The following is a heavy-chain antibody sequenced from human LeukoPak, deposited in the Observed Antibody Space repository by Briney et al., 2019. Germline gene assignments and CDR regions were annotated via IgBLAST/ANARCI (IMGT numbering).Heavy chain of an antibody. CDR2: ISYDGSNK. CDR3: ANNSNWGSFDY. V-gene: IGHV3-30-3*01. CDR1: GFTFSSYA. D-gene: IGHD7-27*01. J-gene: IGHJ4*02. Sequence: GGSLRLSCAASGFTFSSYAMHWVRQAPGKGLEWVAVISYDGSNKYYADSVKGRFTISRDNSKNTLYLQMNSLRAEDTAVYYCANNSNWGSFDYWGQGTLVTVSS.